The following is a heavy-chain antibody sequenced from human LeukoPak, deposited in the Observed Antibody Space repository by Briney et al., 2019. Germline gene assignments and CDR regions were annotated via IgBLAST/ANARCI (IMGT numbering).Heavy chain of an antibody. CDR3: ARVPSGRDGYNTDY. D-gene: IGHD5-24*01. CDR1: GFTFSNYG. J-gene: IGHJ4*02. V-gene: IGHV3-30*03. CDR2: ISYDGSNK. Sequence: GGSLRLSCAASGFTFSNYGMHWVRQAPGKGLEWVAVISYDGSNKYYADSVKGRFTISIDNSKNTLYLQMNSLRAEDTAVYYCARVPSGRDGYNTDYWGQGTLVTVSS.